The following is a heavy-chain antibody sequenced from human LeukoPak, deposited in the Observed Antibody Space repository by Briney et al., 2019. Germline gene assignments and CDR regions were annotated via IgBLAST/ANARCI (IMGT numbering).Heavy chain of an antibody. D-gene: IGHD3-22*01. CDR3: AKDPAFYYDSSGYYVY. CDR2: TSGSGGRT. J-gene: IGHJ4*02. Sequence: GASLRLSCAASGFTFGSYAMSWVGQAPGKGLEWVSATSGSGGRTYYADSVKGRFTISRDNSKNTLFLQMNSLRAEDTAVYYCAKDPAFYYDSSGYYVYWGQGTLVTVSS. CDR1: GFTFGSYA. V-gene: IGHV3-23*01.